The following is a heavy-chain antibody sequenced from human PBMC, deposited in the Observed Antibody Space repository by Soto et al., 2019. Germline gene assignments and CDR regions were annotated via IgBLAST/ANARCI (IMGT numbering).Heavy chain of an antibody. Sequence: QVQLVQSGAEVKKPGSSVKVSCKASGGTFSSYAISWVRQAPGQGLEWMGGIIPIFGTANYAQKFQGRVTITADESTSTAYMELSSLRSEDTAVYYCARDHVVVVPAAITGDYYYCMDVWGQGTTVTVSS. CDR3: ARDHVVVVPAAITGDYYYCMDV. D-gene: IGHD2-2*02. CDR2: IIPIFGTA. V-gene: IGHV1-69*01. CDR1: GGTFSSYA. J-gene: IGHJ6*02.